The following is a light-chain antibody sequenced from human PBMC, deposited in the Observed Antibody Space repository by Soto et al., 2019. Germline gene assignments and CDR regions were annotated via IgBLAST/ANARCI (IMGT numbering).Light chain of an antibody. J-gene: IGKJ2*01. V-gene: IGKV3-20*01. CDR2: GAS. Sequence: EIVLTQSPVTLSLSPGERATLSCRASQSVSSSYLAWHQQKPGQAPRLLIYGASSRATGIPDRFSGSESGTDFTLTISRLEPEDFAVYYCQQYGSSPYTFGQGTRLEIK. CDR3: QQYGSSPYT. CDR1: QSVSSSY.